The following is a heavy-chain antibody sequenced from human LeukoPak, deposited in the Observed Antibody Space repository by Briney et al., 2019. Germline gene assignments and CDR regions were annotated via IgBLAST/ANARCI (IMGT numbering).Heavy chain of an antibody. CDR2: ISFDGKNK. Sequence: GGSLRLSCATSGFFFSSHGLHWVRQAPGQGLEWLAVISFDGKNKFYADSVKGRFTISRDNPRNTLYLQMNSLRAEDTAVYYCAREGYYYDSSGYPDYWGQGTLVTVSS. CDR3: AREGYYYDSSGYPDY. J-gene: IGHJ4*02. CDR1: GFFFSSHG. D-gene: IGHD3-22*01. V-gene: IGHV3-30*04.